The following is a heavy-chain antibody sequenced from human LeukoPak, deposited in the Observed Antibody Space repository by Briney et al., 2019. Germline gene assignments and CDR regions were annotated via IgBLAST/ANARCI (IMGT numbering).Heavy chain of an antibody. V-gene: IGHV4-59*01. CDR1: GASISSYY. CDR2: IYYSGST. J-gene: IGHJ4*02. CDR3: ASFGYSSGWFAEPKYYFDY. Sequence: SETLSLTCTVSGASISSYYWGWLRQPPGKGLEWIGFIYYSGSTNYNPSLQSRVTISVHTSKNQFSLKLSSVTSADTAVYYCASFGYSSGWFAEPKYYFDYWGQGTLVTVSS. D-gene: IGHD6-19*01.